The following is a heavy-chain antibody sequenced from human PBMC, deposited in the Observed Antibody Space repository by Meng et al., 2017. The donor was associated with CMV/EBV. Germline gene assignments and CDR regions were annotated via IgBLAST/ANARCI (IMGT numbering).Heavy chain of an antibody. CDR3: ARDGYSISWHY. CDR2: IKQDGSEK. V-gene: IGHV3-7*01. Sequence: GGSLRPSCAASGFTFSSYWMSWVRQAPGKGLEWVANIKQDGSEKYYVDSVKGRFTISRDNAKNSLYLQMNSLRAEDTAVYYCARDGYSISWHYWGQGTLVTVSS. D-gene: IGHD6-6*01. CDR1: GFTFSSYW. J-gene: IGHJ4*02.